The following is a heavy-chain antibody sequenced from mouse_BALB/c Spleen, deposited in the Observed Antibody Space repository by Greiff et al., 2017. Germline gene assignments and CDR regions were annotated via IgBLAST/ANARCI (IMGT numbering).Heavy chain of an antibody. J-gene: IGHJ3*01. CDR3: ARSRAPGFAY. Sequence: DVKLVESGGGLVQPGGSRKLSCAASGFTFSSFGMHWVRQAPEKGLEWVAYISSGSSTIYYADTVKGRFTISRDNPKNTLFLQMTSLRSEDTAMYYCARSRAPGFAYWGQGTLVTVSA. CDR1: GFTFSSFG. CDR2: ISSGSSTI. D-gene: IGHD3-1*01. V-gene: IGHV5-17*02.